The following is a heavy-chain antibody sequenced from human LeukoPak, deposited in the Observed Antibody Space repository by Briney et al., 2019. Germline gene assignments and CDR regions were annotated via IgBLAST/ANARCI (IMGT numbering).Heavy chain of an antibody. CDR3: ARGGGITIFGVLTSPDAFDI. J-gene: IGHJ3*02. CDR2: IIPILGIA. CDR1: GGTFSSYT. V-gene: IGHV1-69*02. D-gene: IGHD3-3*01. Sequence: ASVKVSCKASGGTFSSYTISWVRQAPGQGLEWMGRIIPILGIANYAQKFQGRVTITADKSTSTAYMELSSLRSEGTAVYYCARGGGITIFGVLTSPDAFDIWGQGTMVTVSS.